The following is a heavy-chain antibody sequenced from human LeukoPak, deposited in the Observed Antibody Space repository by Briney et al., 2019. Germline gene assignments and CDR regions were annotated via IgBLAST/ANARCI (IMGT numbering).Heavy chain of an antibody. CDR2: IYPGDSDT. J-gene: IGHJ5*02. Sequence: GESLKISCRGAGDSFTSYWIGWVRQMPGKGLEWMGSIYPGDSDTRYSPSFQGQVTISADKSIGTAYLQWSRLKASDTAMYYCARTHTYNWFDPWGQGTLVTVSS. D-gene: IGHD3-16*01. CDR1: GDSFTSYW. CDR3: ARTHTYNWFDP. V-gene: IGHV5-51*01.